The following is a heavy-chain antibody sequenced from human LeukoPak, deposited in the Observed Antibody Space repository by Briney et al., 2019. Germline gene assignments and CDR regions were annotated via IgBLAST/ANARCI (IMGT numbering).Heavy chain of an antibody. J-gene: IGHJ4*02. CDR3: AKIPYTYYYDSSGYWRERNFDY. D-gene: IGHD3-22*01. CDR2: ISGSGGST. V-gene: IGHV3-23*01. CDR1: GFTFSSYA. Sequence: PGGSLRLSCAASGFTFSSYAMSWVRQAPGKGLEWVSAISGSGGSTYYADSVKGRFTISRDNSKNTLYLQMNSLRAEDTAIYYCAKIPYTYYYDSSGYWRERNFDYWGQGTLVTVSS.